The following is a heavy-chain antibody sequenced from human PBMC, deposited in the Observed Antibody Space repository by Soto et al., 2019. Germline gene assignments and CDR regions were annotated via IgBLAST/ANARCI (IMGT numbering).Heavy chain of an antibody. Sequence: QVQLVESGGGVVQPGRSLRLSCAASGFTFSSYGMHWVRQAPGKGLEWVAVIWYDGSNKYYADSVKGRFTISRDNSKNTLYLQMNSLRAEDTAVYYCAKNYYDSSGYLSFSVDYWGQGTLVTVSS. V-gene: IGHV3-33*06. CDR2: IWYDGSNK. D-gene: IGHD3-22*01. CDR3: AKNYYDSSGYLSFSVDY. J-gene: IGHJ4*02. CDR1: GFTFSSYG.